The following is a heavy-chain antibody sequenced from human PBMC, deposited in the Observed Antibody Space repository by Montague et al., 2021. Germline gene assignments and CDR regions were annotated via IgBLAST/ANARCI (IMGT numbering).Heavy chain of an antibody. CDR1: GFAFSNYW. J-gene: IGHJ4*02. V-gene: IGHV3-74*01. CDR3: ARVGLGGVPNFEY. Sequence: SLSLSWSVSGFAFSNYWMHWVRQAPGKGLVWVSRIQTDGTSTDYADSVKGRFTISRDNAKSTLYLQMNSLRAEDTAVYYCARVGLGGVPNFEYWGQGTLVTVSS. D-gene: IGHD1-26*01. CDR2: IQTDGTST.